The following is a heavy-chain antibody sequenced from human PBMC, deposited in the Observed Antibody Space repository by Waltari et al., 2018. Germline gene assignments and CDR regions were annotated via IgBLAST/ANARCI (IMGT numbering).Heavy chain of an antibody. Sequence: QVQLQQWGAGLLKPSETLSLTCAVYGGSFSGYYWSLIRQPPGKGLEWIGEINHSGSTNDNPSLKSRVTISVDTSKNQFSLKLSSVTAADTAVYYCRILAATVTRDAFDIWGQGTMVTVSS. D-gene: IGHD4-4*01. CDR2: INHSGST. CDR3: RILAATVTRDAFDI. J-gene: IGHJ3*02. CDR1: GGSFSGYY. V-gene: IGHV4-34*01.